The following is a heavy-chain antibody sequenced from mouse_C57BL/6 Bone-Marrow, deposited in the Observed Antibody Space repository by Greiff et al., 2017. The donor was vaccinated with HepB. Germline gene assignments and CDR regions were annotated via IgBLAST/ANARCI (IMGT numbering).Heavy chain of an antibody. CDR2: INPNNGGT. CDR3: ARGGRFEGYDYDYFDY. J-gene: IGHJ2*01. CDR1: GYTFTDYY. Sequence: EVQLQQSGPELVKPGASVKISCKASGYTFTDYYMNWVKQSHGKSLEWIGDINPNNGGTSYNQKFKGKATLTVDKSSSTAYMELRSLTSEDSAVYYCARGGRFEGYDYDYFDYWGQGTTLTVSS. V-gene: IGHV1-26*01. D-gene: IGHD2-4*01.